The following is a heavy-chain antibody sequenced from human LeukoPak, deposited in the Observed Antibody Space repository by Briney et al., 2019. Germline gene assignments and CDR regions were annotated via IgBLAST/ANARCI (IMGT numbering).Heavy chain of an antibody. J-gene: IGHJ6*03. V-gene: IGHV4-38-2*02. D-gene: IGHD6-13*01. CDR3: ARADYSSSWSHYYYHMDV. CDR2: IYHSGST. CDR1: GYSISSGYY. Sequence: SETLSLTCTVSGYSISSGYYWGWIRQPPGKGLEWIGSIYHSGSTYYNPSLKSRVTISVDTSKNQFSLKLSSVTAADTAVYYCARADYSSSWSHYYYHMDVWGKGTTVTVSS.